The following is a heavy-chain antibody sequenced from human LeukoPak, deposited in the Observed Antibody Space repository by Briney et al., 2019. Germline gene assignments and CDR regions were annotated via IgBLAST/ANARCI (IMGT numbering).Heavy chain of an antibody. CDR3: ARGWVAVAGTGFDY. CDR1: GYSISSGYY. J-gene: IGHJ4*02. V-gene: IGHV4-38-2*01. CDR2: IYHSGST. Sequence: SETLSLTCAVSGYSISSGYYWGWIRQPPGKGLEWIGSIYHSGSTYCNPSLKSRVTISVDTSKNQFSLKLSSVTAADTAVYYCARGWVAVAGTGFDYWGQGTLVTVSS. D-gene: IGHD6-19*01.